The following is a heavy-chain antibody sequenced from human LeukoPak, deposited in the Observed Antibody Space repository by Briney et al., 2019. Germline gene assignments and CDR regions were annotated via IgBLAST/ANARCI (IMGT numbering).Heavy chain of an antibody. CDR2: IYPGDSDT. J-gene: IGHJ4*02. CDR1: GYSFTSYW. Sequence: GESLKISCKGSGYSFTSYWIGWVRQMPGKGPECMGIIYPGDSDTRYSPSFQGQVTISADKSISTAYLQWSSLKASDTAMYYCATTNGYSGYDPSLFDYWGQGTLVTVSS. D-gene: IGHD5-12*01. CDR3: ATTNGYSGYDPSLFDY. V-gene: IGHV5-51*01.